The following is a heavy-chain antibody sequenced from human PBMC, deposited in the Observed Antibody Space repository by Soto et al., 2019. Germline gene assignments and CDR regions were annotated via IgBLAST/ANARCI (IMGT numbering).Heavy chain of an antibody. CDR3: ARNPSHLCASTSCYAFDI. Sequence: PSETLSLTCSVSGGSISSGAYYWNWIRQHPRKGLEWIGYIYYSGTTYYNPSLGSRVSISADTSKNQFSLKPNSVTVADTAVYYCARNPSHLCASTSCYAFDIWGQGTMVTVSS. V-gene: IGHV4-31*03. J-gene: IGHJ3*02. CDR1: GGSISSGAYY. D-gene: IGHD2-2*01. CDR2: IYYSGTT.